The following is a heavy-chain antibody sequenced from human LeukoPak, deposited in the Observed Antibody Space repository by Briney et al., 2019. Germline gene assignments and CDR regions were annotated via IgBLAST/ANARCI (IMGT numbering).Heavy chain of an antibody. J-gene: IGHJ4*02. CDR1: GFTFTNYA. CDR2: ISTNGGST. D-gene: IGHD2-15*01. Sequence: PGGSLRLSCAASGFTFTNYAMSWVRQAPGKGLEWVSVISTNGGSTYYADSVKGRFTISRDTSKNTLYLQMNSLSAEDTAVYYCPKDRCGGSSCYWDIDYWGQGTLVTVSS. CDR3: PKDRCGGSSCYWDIDY. V-gene: IGHV3-23*01.